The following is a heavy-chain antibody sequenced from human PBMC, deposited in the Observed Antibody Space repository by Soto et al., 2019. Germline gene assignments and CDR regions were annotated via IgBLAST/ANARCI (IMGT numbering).Heavy chain of an antibody. D-gene: IGHD6-6*01. CDR2: ISYDGSNK. J-gene: IGHJ4*02. Sequence: PGGSLRLSCAASGFTFSSYGMHWVRQAPGKGLEWVAVISYDGSNKYYADSVKGRFTISRDNSKNTLYLQMNSLRAEDTAVYYCAKDFRKDSSSVGDWGQGTLVTVSS. CDR1: GFTFSSYG. CDR3: AKDFRKDSSSVGD. V-gene: IGHV3-30*18.